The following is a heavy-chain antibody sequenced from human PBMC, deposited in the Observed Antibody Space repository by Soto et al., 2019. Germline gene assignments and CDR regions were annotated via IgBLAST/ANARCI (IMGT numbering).Heavy chain of an antibody. CDR1: GFTFSSYW. J-gene: IGHJ4*02. D-gene: IGHD2-15*01. CDR2: SDGSST. V-gene: IGHV3-74*01. Sequence: EVQLVESGGGLVQPGGSVRLSCAASGFTFSSYWMHWVRQAPGKGLVWVSRSDGSSTSYADSVKGRFTISRDNAKNTLYLQMNSLRAEDTAVYYCVRTSLVVAAATREDYWGQGTLVTVSS. CDR3: VRTSLVVAAATREDY.